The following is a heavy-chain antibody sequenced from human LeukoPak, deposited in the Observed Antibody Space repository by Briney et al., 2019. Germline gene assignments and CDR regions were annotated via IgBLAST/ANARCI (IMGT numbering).Heavy chain of an antibody. Sequence: GGSLRLSCAASGFTFSSYSMSWVRQAPGKGLEWVSSISSSSSYIYYADSVRGRFTISRDNAKNSLYLQMNSLSAEDTAVYYCARGLTGTTADYWGQGTLVTVSS. CDR2: ISSSSSYI. V-gene: IGHV3-21*01. CDR1: GFTFSSYS. D-gene: IGHD1-7*01. CDR3: ARGLTGTTADY. J-gene: IGHJ4*02.